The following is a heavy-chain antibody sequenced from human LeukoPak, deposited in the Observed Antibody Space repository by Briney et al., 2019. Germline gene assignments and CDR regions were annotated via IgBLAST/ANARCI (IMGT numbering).Heavy chain of an antibody. V-gene: IGHV1-8*01. CDR2: LNPNNGNT. Sequence: GASVKVSCKASGYTFTRYDITWVRQASGEGLEWMGWLNPNNGNTGYAQRFQGGVTLTRDTSISTAYMELSSLRSEDTAVYYCARGFLDYDSSDYAFSYYWGQGTLVTVSS. CDR3: ARGFLDYDSSDYAFSYY. D-gene: IGHD3-22*01. CDR1: GYTFTRYD. J-gene: IGHJ4*02.